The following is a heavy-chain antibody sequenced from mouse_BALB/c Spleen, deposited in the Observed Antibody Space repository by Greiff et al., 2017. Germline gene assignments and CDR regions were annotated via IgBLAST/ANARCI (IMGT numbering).Heavy chain of an antibody. CDR2: IRLKSNNYAT. Sequence: EVKVEESGGGLVQPGGSMKLSCVASGFTFSNYWMNWVRQSPEKGLEWVAEIRLKSNNYATHYAESVKGRFTISRDDSKSSVYLQMNNLRAEDTGIYYCTSYGNYGAMDYWGQGTSVTVSS. V-gene: IGHV6-6*02. CDR3: TSYGNYGAMDY. CDR1: GFTFSNYW. J-gene: IGHJ4*01. D-gene: IGHD2-1*01.